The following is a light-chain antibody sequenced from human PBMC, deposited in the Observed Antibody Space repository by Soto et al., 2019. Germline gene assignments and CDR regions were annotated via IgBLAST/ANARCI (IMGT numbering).Light chain of an antibody. CDR1: QSVNSLY. CDR2: GAS. V-gene: IGKV3-20*01. Sequence: EIALTQSPGTLSLSPGERATLSCRASQSVNSLYLAWYQQKPGQAPRLLIYGASSRATGIPDRFSGSGSGTDFTLTISRLEPEDFAVYYCQWDGGSQTFGGGTKVEIK. J-gene: IGKJ4*01. CDR3: QWDGGSQT.